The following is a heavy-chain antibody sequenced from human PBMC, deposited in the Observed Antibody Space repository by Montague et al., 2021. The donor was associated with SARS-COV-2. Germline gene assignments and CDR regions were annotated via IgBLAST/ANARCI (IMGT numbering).Heavy chain of an antibody. CDR2: IYHSGST. D-gene: IGHD3-3*01. CDR3: ARVGASYDFLLTYGMAD. CDR1: GGSISSSNW. J-gene: IGHJ6*02. V-gene: IGHV4-4*02. Sequence: SETLSLTCAVSGGSISSSNWWSWVRQPPGKGLEWIGEIYHSGSTNYNPSLKSRATISVDKSKNQFSLKLSSVTAADTAVYYCARVGASYDFLLTYGMADWGQGTTVTVSS.